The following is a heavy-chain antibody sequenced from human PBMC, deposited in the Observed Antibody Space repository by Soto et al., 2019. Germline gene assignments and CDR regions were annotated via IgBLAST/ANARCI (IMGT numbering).Heavy chain of an antibody. V-gene: IGHV4-59*08. Sequence: PSETLSLTCTVSGGSISSYYWSWIRQPPGKGLEWIGYIYYSGSTNYNPSLKSRVTISVDTSKNQFSLKLSSVTAADTAVYYCAKSQNYGDPAYFQHWGQGTLVPVSS. CDR1: GGSISSYY. D-gene: IGHD4-17*01. CDR2: IYYSGST. J-gene: IGHJ1*01. CDR3: AKSQNYGDPAYFQH.